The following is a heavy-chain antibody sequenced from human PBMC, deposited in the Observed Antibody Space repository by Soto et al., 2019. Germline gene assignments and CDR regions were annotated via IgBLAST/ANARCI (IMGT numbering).Heavy chain of an antibody. D-gene: IGHD3-3*01. Sequence: ASVKVSCKASGYTFTNYAIHWVRQAPGQRLEWMGWINAGNGNTKYSQNFQGRVTITRDTSASTAYMELSSLRSEDTAVYYCARGIWSGRIQAYYMDVWGKGTTVTVSS. V-gene: IGHV1-3*01. CDR2: INAGNGNT. CDR1: GYTFTNYA. J-gene: IGHJ6*03. CDR3: ARGIWSGRIQAYYMDV.